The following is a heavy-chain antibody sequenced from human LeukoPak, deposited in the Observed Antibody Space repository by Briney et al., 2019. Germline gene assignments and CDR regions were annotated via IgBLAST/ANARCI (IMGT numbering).Heavy chain of an antibody. CDR1: GASIYTTGFC. CDR3: AKLFPQSYTYAYPFALDS. Sequence: SETLSLTCTVSGASIYTTGFCWGWVRQPPGKGLEWIGALYFSGTTYTNPSLKSRLTLSVDTSKNQFSLRLNSVTAADTAVYYCAKLFPQSYTYAYPFALDSWGLGTLVTVSS. CDR2: LYFSGTT. J-gene: IGHJ4*02. D-gene: IGHD2-2*02. V-gene: IGHV4-39*01.